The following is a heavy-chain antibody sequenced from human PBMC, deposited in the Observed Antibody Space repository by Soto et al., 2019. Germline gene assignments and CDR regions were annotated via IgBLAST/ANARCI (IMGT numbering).Heavy chain of an antibody. D-gene: IGHD4-17*01. CDR2: IYYSGST. Sequence: QVQLQESGPGLVKPSQTLSLTCTVSGGSISSGDYYWSWIRQPPGKGLEWIGYIYYSGSTYYNPSLKSRVTISVDTSKNQFSLKLSSVTAADTAVYYCARGDQTTTTVTPFQHWGQGTLVTVSS. CDR3: ARGDQTTTTVTPFQH. J-gene: IGHJ1*01. CDR1: GGSISSGDYY. V-gene: IGHV4-30-4*01.